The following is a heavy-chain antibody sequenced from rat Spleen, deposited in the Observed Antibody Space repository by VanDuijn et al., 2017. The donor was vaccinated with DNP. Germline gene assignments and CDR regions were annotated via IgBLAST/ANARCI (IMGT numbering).Heavy chain of an antibody. Sequence: EVQLVESGGGLVQPGRSMKLSCGVSGFTFSNYDMAWVRQAPTKGLEWVASVTSGGGTTYYRDSVKGRFTISRDNAKSTLYLEMDSLRSEETATYYCARRVYPAQGGYLDYWGQGVMVTVSS. CDR2: VTSGGGTT. D-gene: IGHD1-4*01. J-gene: IGHJ2*01. V-gene: IGHV5S11*01. CDR1: GFTFSNYD. CDR3: ARRVYPAQGGYLDY.